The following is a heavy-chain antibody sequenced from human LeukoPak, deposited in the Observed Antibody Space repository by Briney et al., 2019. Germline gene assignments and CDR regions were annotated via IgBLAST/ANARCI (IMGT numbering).Heavy chain of an antibody. CDR3: ARASLRTYYDFWSGYYIDHFDY. CDR1: GGSISSYY. J-gene: IGHJ4*02. D-gene: IGHD3-3*01. Sequence: PSETLSLTCTVSGGSISSYYWSWIRQPPGKGLEWIGYIYYSGSTNYNPSLKSRVTISVDTSKNQFSLKRSSVTAADTAVYYCARASLRTYYDFWSGYYIDHFDYWGQGTLVTVSS. CDR2: IYYSGST. V-gene: IGHV4-59*01.